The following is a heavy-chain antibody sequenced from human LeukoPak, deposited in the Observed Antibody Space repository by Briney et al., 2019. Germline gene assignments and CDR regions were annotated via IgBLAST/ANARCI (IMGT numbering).Heavy chain of an antibody. J-gene: IGHJ3*01. CDR1: GYDFANFW. CDR2: IYPGDSDT. V-gene: IGHV5-51*01. CDR3: ATQGTLTPHNAFEV. Sequence: GESLKISCQASGYDFANFWIGWVRQMPGKGLDWMGIIYPGDSDTRYSPSFQGQVTISADKSISTAYLQWTSLKASDTAMYYYATQGTLTPHNAFEVWGQGTMVTVSS. D-gene: IGHD2-15*01.